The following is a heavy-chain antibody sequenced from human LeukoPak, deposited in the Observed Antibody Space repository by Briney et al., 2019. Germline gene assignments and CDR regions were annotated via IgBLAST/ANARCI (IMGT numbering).Heavy chain of an antibody. CDR1: GGSFSGYY. D-gene: IGHD6-6*01. CDR3: ARRFGIAARPRRGWFGP. J-gene: IGHJ5*02. Sequence: SETLSLTCAVYGGSFSGYYWSWIRQPPGKGLEWIGEINHSGSTNYNPSLKSRVTISVDTSKNQFSLKLSSVTAANTAVYYCARRFGIAARPRRGWFGPWGQGTLVTVSS. CDR2: INHSGST. V-gene: IGHV4-34*01.